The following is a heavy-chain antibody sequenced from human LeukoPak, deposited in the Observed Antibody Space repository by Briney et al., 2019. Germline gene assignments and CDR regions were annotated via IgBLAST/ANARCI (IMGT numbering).Heavy chain of an antibody. D-gene: IGHD1-14*01. CDR2: IYSGGST. CDR3: AKDSRYYYVDY. CDR1: GFTVSSNY. J-gene: IGHJ4*02. Sequence: GGSLRLSCAASGFTVSSNYMSWVRQAPGKGLEWVSVIYSGGSTYYADSVKGRFTISRGNSKNTLYLQMNSLKTEDTAVYYCAKDSRYYYVDYWGQGTLVTVSS. V-gene: IGHV3-66*02.